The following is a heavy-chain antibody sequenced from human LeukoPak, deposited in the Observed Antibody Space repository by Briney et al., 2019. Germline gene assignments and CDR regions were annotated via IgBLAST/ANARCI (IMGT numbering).Heavy chain of an antibody. CDR3: ARDLGVGAQRYYYMLL. J-gene: IGHJ6*03. CDR1: GFPFSDFY. Sequence: GGSLRLSCTASGFPFSDFYMNWIRQAPGKGLELVSYVDISDSTKYYADSVRGRFTISRDNAKNSLYLHMKSRRAEDTAVYYCARDLGVGAQRYYYMLLWGKGSTVAVSS. V-gene: IGHV3-11*01. D-gene: IGHD1-26*01. CDR2: VDISDSTK.